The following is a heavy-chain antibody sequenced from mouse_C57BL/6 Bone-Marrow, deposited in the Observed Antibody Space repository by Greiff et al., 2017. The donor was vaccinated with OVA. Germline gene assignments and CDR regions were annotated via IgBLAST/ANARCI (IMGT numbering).Heavy chain of an antibody. Sequence: QVPLQQSGAELMKPGASVQLSCKATGSTITGYWIEWVKQRPGHGLEWIGELLPGGGSTNYNEKFKGKATFTADPSSNTAYMQLSSLTTEDSAIYYCARSGGFPFDCWGQGTTLTVSS. J-gene: IGHJ2*01. CDR2: LLPGGGST. CDR1: GSTITGYW. V-gene: IGHV1-9*01. CDR3: ARSGGFPFDC.